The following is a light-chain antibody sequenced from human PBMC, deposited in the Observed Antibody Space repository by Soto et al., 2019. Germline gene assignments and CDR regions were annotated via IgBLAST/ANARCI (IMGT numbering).Light chain of an antibody. V-gene: IGKV3-15*01. CDR1: QSVSTN. J-gene: IGKJ1*01. CDR2: GAS. CDR3: QQYDTWPRT. Sequence: EIVMPQSTASLSVPPGERATLSCRASQSVSTNFAWYLQKPGQAPRLLIYGASTRATAVPARFTASGSGTEFTLSISSLQSDDFGVYYCQQYDTWPRTFGQGTKVDIK.